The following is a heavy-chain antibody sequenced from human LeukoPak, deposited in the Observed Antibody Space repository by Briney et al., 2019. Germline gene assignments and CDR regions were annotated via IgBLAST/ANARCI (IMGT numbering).Heavy chain of an antibody. CDR2: IDPNSGDT. V-gene: IGHV1-2*02. Sequence: ASVKVSCKASGYTFTDYYMHWVRQAPGQGLEWMGWIDPNSGDTNYAQNFQGRVTMTRDTSTSTAYMELSRLGSDDTAVYYCARDPRDGYNCPFDFWGQGTLVTVSS. CDR3: ARDPRDGYNCPFDF. CDR1: GYTFTDYY. D-gene: IGHD5-24*01. J-gene: IGHJ4*02.